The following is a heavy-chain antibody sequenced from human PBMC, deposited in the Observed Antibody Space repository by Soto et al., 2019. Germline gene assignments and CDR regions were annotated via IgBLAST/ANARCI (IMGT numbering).Heavy chain of an antibody. CDR3: ARRRYSSGWYYFDY. D-gene: IGHD6-19*01. CDR2: INSDGSST. V-gene: IGHV3-74*01. J-gene: IGHJ4*02. CDR1: GFTFSSYW. Sequence: EVQLVESGGGLVQPGGSLRLSCAASGFTFSSYWMHWVRQAPGKGLVWVSRINSDGSSTSYADSVKGRFTISGDNAKNTLYLQMNSLRAEDTAVYYCARRRYSSGWYYFDYWGQGTLVTVSS.